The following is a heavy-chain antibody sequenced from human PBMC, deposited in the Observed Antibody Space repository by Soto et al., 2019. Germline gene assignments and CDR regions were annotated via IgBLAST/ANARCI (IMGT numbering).Heavy chain of an antibody. D-gene: IGHD3-9*01. J-gene: IGHJ4*02. V-gene: IGHV4-30-4*01. CDR1: GASITSGDFY. CDR3: AAVYDILTGTYFDY. Sequence: SETLSLTCTVSGASITSGDFYWSWIRQPPGKGLEWIGYIYYGGSTYHNSSLESRLTISLDTSKNQFSMKLSSVTAADTAVYYCAAVYDILTGTYFDYWGQGTLVTVSS. CDR2: IYYGGST.